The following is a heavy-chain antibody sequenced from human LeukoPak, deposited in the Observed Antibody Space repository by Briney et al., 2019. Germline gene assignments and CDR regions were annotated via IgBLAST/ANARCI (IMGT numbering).Heavy chain of an antibody. CDR3: AKDFGDIRGYDFWSGYSTFDY. CDR1: GFTFSSYP. J-gene: IGHJ4*02. Sequence: GGSLRLSCAASGFTFSSYPMSWVRQAPGKGLEWVSAISDSGGSTYYADSVKGRFTISRDNSKNTLYLQMNSLRAEDTAVYYCAKDFGDIRGYDFWSGYSTFDYWGQGTLVTVSS. V-gene: IGHV3-23*01. D-gene: IGHD3-3*01. CDR2: ISDSGGST.